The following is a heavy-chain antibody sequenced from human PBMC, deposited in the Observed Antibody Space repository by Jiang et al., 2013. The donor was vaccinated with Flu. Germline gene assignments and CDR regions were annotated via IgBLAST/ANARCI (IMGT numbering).Heavy chain of an antibody. Sequence: GPGLVKPSGTLSLTCAVSGGSISSSNWWSWVRQPPGKGLEWIGEIYHSGSTNYNPSLKSRVTISVDKSKNQFSLKLSSVTAADTAVYYCARGGGFGEPLPLYYYGMDVWGQGTTVTVSS. CDR3: ARGGGFGEPLPLYYYGMDV. V-gene: IGHV4-4*02. D-gene: IGHD3-10*01. CDR1: GGSISSSNW. J-gene: IGHJ6*02. CDR2: IYHSGST.